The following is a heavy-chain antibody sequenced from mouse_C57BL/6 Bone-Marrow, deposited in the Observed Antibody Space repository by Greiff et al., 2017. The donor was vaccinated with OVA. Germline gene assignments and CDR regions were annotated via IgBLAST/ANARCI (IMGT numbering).Heavy chain of an antibody. D-gene: IGHD4-1*01. Sequence: EVKLQESGGGLVKPGGSLKLSCAASGFTFSDYGMHWVRQAPEKGLEWVAYISSGSSTIYYADTVKGRFTISRDNAKNTLFLQMTSVRSEDTAMYYCARTDWDGDFDVWGTGTTVTVSS. V-gene: IGHV5-17*01. CDR1: GFTFSDYG. CDR2: ISSGSSTI. CDR3: ARTDWDGDFDV. J-gene: IGHJ1*03.